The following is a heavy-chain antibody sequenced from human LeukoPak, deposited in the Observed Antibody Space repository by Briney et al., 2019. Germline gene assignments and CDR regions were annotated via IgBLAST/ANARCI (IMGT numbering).Heavy chain of an antibody. D-gene: IGHD5-18*01. V-gene: IGHV1-18*01. CDR2: ITAYDGNT. CDR3: ARDGGYRGDY. Sequence: XXRXAPXXXLEWMGWITAYDGNTHYPQKLQGRVTMTTDTSTSTAYMELRSLRSDDTAVYYCARDGGYRGDYWGQGTLVTVSS. J-gene: IGHJ4*02.